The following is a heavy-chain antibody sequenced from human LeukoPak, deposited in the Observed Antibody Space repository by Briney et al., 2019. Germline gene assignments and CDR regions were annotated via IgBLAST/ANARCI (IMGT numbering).Heavy chain of an antibody. Sequence: GGSLRLSCAASGFTFSSYGMHWVRQAPGKGLEWVAFIRYDGSNKYYADSVKGRFTISRDNSKNTLYLQMNSLRAEDTAVYYYAKDRPYDFWSGYSAGYDYWGQGTLVTVSS. CDR1: GFTFSSYG. J-gene: IGHJ4*02. CDR3: AKDRPYDFWSGYSAGYDY. D-gene: IGHD3-3*01. V-gene: IGHV3-30*02. CDR2: IRYDGSNK.